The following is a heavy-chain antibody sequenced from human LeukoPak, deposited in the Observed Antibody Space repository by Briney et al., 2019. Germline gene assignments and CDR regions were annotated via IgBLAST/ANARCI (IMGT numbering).Heavy chain of an antibody. CDR3: ATESSRSSAF. CDR1: GFAFSSYC. J-gene: IGHJ4*02. CDR2: ISSSSSGM. V-gene: IGHV3-48*01. D-gene: IGHD6-6*01. Sequence: GGSLRLSCAASGFAFSSYCMIWVRQAPGKGLEWVSHISSSSSGMSYADSVKGRFTISRDNGKHSLYLQMNSVRAEDTAVYYCATESSRSSAFWGQGTLVTVSS.